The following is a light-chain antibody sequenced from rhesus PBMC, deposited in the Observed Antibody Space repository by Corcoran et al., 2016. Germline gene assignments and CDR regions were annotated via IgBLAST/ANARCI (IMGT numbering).Light chain of an antibody. CDR1: QGINKE. Sequence: DIQMTQSPSTLSAPVGDRVTVTCRASQGINKELSWYQQKPGKAPALQIYSASPLQTGVSSRFSGSGSGTDYTLPIRSLQPEDVATYYCLQDYTSPWTFGQGTKVEIK. J-gene: IGKJ1*01. CDR3: LQDYTSPWT. CDR2: SAS. V-gene: IGKV1-94*01.